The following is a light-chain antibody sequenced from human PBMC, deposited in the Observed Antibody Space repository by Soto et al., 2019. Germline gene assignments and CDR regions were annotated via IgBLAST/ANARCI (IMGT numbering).Light chain of an antibody. V-gene: IGKV1-27*01. Sequence: DIQITQSPSSLSASVGDRVAITCLSSQGISNFVAWYQQRPGKVPKLLIYAASTLQSGVPSRFSGSGSGTDFTLTISSLQPEDVATYFCQKYNSAPLTFGGGTKVDIK. J-gene: IGKJ4*01. CDR1: QGISNF. CDR3: QKYNSAPLT. CDR2: AAS.